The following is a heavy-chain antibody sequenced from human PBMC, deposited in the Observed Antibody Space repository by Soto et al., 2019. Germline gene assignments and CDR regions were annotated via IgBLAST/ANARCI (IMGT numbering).Heavy chain of an antibody. CDR1: GFTFSSYG. CDR3: AKEGDLYYYGSGSTGGMDV. D-gene: IGHD3-10*01. V-gene: IGHV3-30*18. CDR2: ISYDGSNK. J-gene: IGHJ6*02. Sequence: GGSLRLSCAASGFTFSSYGMHWVRQAPGKGLEWVAVISYDGSNKYYADSVKGRFTISRDNSKNTLYLQMNSLRAEDTAVYYCAKEGDLYYYGSGSTGGMDVWGQGTTVTGSS.